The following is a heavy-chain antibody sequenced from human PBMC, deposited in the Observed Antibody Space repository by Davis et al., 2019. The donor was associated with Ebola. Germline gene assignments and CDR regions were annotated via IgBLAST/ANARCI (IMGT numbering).Heavy chain of an antibody. CDR3: ARDAVPAAQDY. Sequence: PGGSLRLSCAAASGFAFSIHWMTWVRQAPGKGLEWVANIRQDGGETYYADSGKGRFAISRDNAKNSLYLQMNSLRAEDTAIYYCARDAVPAAQDYWGQGTLVTVSS. CDR1: GFAFSIHW. D-gene: IGHD2-2*01. V-gene: IGHV3-7*03. J-gene: IGHJ4*02. CDR2: IRQDGGET.